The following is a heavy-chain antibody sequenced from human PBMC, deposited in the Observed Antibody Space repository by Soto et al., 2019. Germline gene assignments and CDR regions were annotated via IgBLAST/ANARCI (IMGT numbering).Heavy chain of an antibody. CDR3: ARLPAVPGSLGWFAH. CDR1: GVSITTSY. J-gene: IGHJ5*02. CDR2: IHYTGTI. V-gene: IGHV4-59*08. Sequence: QVQLQQSGPGLVKPSETLSLTCTVSGVSITTSYWSWIRQSPGKGLEWIAYIHYTGTIKYNPSLNSRLTISADTSKNQISLRLTSVTAADTDVYYCARLPAVPGSLGWFAHWGQGTLVTVPS. D-gene: IGHD3-10*01.